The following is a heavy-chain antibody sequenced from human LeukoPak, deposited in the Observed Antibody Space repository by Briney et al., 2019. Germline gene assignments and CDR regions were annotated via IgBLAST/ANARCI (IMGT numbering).Heavy chain of an antibody. CDR2: ISYDGSNK. J-gene: IGHJ4*02. Sequence: GGSLRLSCAASGFTFSSYAMHWVRQAPGKGLEWVAVISYDGSNKYYADSVKGRFTISRDNSKNTLYLQMNSLRAEDTAVYYCARSPNYYGSGSYYPEYFDYWGQGTLVTVSS. CDR3: ARSPNYYGSGSYYPEYFDY. CDR1: GFTFSSYA. D-gene: IGHD3-10*01. V-gene: IGHV3-30*04.